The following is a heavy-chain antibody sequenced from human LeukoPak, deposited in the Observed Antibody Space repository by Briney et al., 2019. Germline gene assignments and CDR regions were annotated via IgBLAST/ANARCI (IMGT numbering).Heavy chain of an antibody. J-gene: IGHJ4*02. CDR2: ISGSGGST. Sequence: GGSLRLSCAASGFTFSSYAMSWVRQAPGKGLEWVSAISGSGGSTYYADSVKGRFTISRDNSKNTLYLQMNSLRAEDTAVYYCAKIFSSATTVTTDYFDYWGQGTLVTVSS. CDR1: GFTFSSYA. V-gene: IGHV3-23*01. CDR3: AKIFSSATTVTTDYFDY. D-gene: IGHD4-17*01.